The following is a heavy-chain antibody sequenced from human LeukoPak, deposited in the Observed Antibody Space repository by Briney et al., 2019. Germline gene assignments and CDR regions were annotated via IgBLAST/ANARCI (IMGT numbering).Heavy chain of an antibody. V-gene: IGHV4-4*07. CDR2: IYTSGST. CDR3: ARGGGVTRYCSGGSCYSVYYYYYMDV. J-gene: IGHJ6*03. D-gene: IGHD2-15*01. CDR1: GDSLSSSY. Sequence: PSETLSLTCTVSGDSLSSSYWSWIRQPAGKGLEWIGRIYTSGSTNYNPSLKSRVTMSVDTSKNQFSLKLSSVTAADTAVYYCARGGGVTRYCSGGSCYSVYYYYYMDVWGKGTTVTVSS.